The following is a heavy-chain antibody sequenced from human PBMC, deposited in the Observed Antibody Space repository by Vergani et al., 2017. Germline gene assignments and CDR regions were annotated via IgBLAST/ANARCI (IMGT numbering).Heavy chain of an antibody. CDR2: IWYDGSNK. D-gene: IGHD2-2*01. CDR1: GFTFSSYG. J-gene: IGHJ4*02. V-gene: IGHV3-33*06. Sequence: QVQLLESGGGVVQPGRSLRLSCAASGFTFSSYGMHWVRQAPGKGLEWVAVIWYDGSNKYYADSVKGRFTISRDNSKNTLYLQMNSLRAEDTAVYYCAKDRQRYCSSTSCYGDYWGQGTLVTVSS. CDR3: AKDRQRYCSSTSCYGDY.